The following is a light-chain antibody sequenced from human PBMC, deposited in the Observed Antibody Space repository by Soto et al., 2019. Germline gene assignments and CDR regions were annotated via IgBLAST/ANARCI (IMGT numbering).Light chain of an antibody. CDR2: GAS. V-gene: IGKV1-39*01. CDR1: QSIGTY. CDR3: QQSYSAPRT. Sequence: DIQITQSPSSLPSSVLERISITCRASQSIGTYLSWYQQKPGKAPKLLIYGASNLQSGVPSRFSGSGSETGFTLTISSLQPEDFATYYCQQSYSAPRTFGQGTKVDIK. J-gene: IGKJ2*01.